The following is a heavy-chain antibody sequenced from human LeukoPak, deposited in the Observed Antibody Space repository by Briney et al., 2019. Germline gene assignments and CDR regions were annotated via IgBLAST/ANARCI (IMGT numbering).Heavy chain of an antibody. CDR3: ARIAVAGLDY. CDR1: GGSISSYY. J-gene: IGHJ4*02. V-gene: IGHV4-59*12. Sequence: SEALSLTCTVSGGSISSYYWSWIRQPPGKGLEWIGYIYYSGSTNYNPPLKSRVTISVDTSKNQFSLKLSSVTAADTAVYYCARIAVAGLDYWGQGTLVTVSS. CDR2: IYYSGST. D-gene: IGHD6-19*01.